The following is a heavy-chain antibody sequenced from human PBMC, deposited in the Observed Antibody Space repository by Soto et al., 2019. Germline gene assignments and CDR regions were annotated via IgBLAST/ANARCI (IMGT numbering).Heavy chain of an antibody. CDR3: ARGARRSSGYTLHYYGMDV. CDR2: IYSGGST. V-gene: IGHV3-66*01. Sequence: GGSLRLSCAASGFTVSSNYMSWVRQAPGKGLEWVSVIYSGGSTYYADSVKGRFTISRDNSKNTLYLQMNSLRDEDTAVYYCARGARRSSGYTLHYYGMDVWGQGTTVTVSS. CDR1: GFTVSSNY. J-gene: IGHJ6*02. D-gene: IGHD3-22*01.